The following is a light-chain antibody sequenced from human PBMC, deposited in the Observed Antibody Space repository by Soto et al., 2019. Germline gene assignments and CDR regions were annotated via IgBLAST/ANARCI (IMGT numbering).Light chain of an antibody. CDR1: SSDVGSYDY. J-gene: IGLJ3*02. V-gene: IGLV2-8*01. Sequence: QSVLTQPPSASGSPGQSVTISCTGTSSDVGSYDYVSWYQQHPGKAPKLMIYEVSKRPSGVPDRFSGSKSGNTASLTVSGLQAEDEADYYCSSSAGSNHWGVFGGGTQLTVL. CDR2: EVS. CDR3: SSSAGSNHWGV.